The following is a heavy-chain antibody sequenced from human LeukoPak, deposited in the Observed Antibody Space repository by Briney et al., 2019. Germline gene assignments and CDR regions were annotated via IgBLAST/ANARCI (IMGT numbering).Heavy chain of an antibody. D-gene: IGHD6-6*01. CDR3: ARVHSIAAPPGDY. Sequence: ASVKVSCKASGYTFTSYDINWVRQATGQGLEWMGWMNPNSGNTGYAQKFQGRVTMTRDTSTSTVYMELSSLRSEDTAVYYCARVHSIAAPPGDYWGQGTLVTVSS. J-gene: IGHJ4*02. CDR1: GYTFTSYD. V-gene: IGHV1-8*02. CDR2: MNPNSGNT.